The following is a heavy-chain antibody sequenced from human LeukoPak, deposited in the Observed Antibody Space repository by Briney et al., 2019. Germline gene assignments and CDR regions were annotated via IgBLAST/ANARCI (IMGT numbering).Heavy chain of an antibody. CDR2: INAGNGNT. V-gene: IGHV1-3*01. D-gene: IGHD1-26*01. CDR3: ATVGAETGDDAFDI. Sequence: GASVKVSCKASGYTFTSYAMHWVRQAPGQRLEWMGWINAGNGNTKYSQKFQGRVTITRDTSASTAYTELSSLRSEDTAVYYCATVGAETGDDAFDIWGQGTMVTVSS. CDR1: GYTFTSYA. J-gene: IGHJ3*02.